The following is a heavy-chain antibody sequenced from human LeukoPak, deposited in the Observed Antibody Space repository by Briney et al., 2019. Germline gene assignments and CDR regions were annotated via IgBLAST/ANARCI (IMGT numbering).Heavy chain of an antibody. CDR1: GGSFSGYY. J-gene: IGHJ1*01. Sequence: PSETLSLTCTVYGGSFSGYYWSWIRQPPGKGLEWIGEINHSGSTNYNPSLKSRVTVSVDPSNNQFSLNLRSVTAADTAVYYCARRRYYDGSGYLEWGQGTLLSVSS. V-gene: IGHV4-34*01. CDR2: INHSGST. D-gene: IGHD3-22*01. CDR3: ARRRYYDGSGYLE.